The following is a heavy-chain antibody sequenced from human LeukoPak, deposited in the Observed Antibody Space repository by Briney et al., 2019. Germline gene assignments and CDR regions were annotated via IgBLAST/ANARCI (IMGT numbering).Heavy chain of an antibody. J-gene: IGHJ6*03. CDR2: IVVGSGNT. CDR1: GFTFTSSA. V-gene: IGHV1-58*01. CDR3: AAATDPSYYYDMDV. Sequence: ASVKVSCKASGFTFTSSAVQWVRQARGQRLEWIGWIVVGSGNTNYAQKFQERVTITRDMSTSTAYMELSSLRFEDTAVYYCAAATDPSYYYDMDVWGKGTTVTVSS.